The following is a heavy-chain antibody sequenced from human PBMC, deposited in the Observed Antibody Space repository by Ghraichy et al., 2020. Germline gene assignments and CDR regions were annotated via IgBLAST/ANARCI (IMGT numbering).Heavy chain of an antibody. Sequence: GESLNISCAVSGFTVSSNYMIWVRQAPGKGLEWVSVIYRGGYTYNADSVKGRFTLSRDNSKNTLYLEMNSLRIEDTAIYYCARARGNYFDPWGQGTLVTVSS. CDR3: ARARGNYFDP. D-gene: IGHD6-6*01. CDR2: IYRGGYT. J-gene: IGHJ5*02. CDR1: GFTVSSNY. V-gene: IGHV3-53*01.